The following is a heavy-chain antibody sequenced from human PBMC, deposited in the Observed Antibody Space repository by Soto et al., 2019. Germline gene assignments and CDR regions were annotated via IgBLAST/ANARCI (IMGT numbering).Heavy chain of an antibody. Sequence: QVQLVQSGAEVKKPGSSVRASCKVSEGTFSTYSITWVRQAPGQGLEWMGELIPTLVTANYAQKFQGRVTSTADESTSTAYMELSSLRSEDTAVYYCARDGGRHSGGIDYWGQGTLVTVSS. CDR2: LIPTLVTA. CDR1: EGTFSTYS. CDR3: ARDGGRHSGGIDY. V-gene: IGHV1-69*01. J-gene: IGHJ4*02. D-gene: IGHD1-26*01.